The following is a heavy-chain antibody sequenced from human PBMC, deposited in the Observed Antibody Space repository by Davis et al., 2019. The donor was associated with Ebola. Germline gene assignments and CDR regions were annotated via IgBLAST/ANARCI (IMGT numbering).Heavy chain of an antibody. V-gene: IGHV3-23*01. Sequence: ETLSLTCTVSGGSISSGDYYWSWIRQAPGKGLEWVSVISGIGVTTNYADSVQGRFTISRDNSKATMYLQMNSLRGEDTAVYFCAKEENGGLFENWGQGTLVIVSS. CDR1: GGSISSGDYY. D-gene: IGHD7-27*01. CDR2: ISGIGVTT. CDR3: AKEENGGLFEN. J-gene: IGHJ4*02.